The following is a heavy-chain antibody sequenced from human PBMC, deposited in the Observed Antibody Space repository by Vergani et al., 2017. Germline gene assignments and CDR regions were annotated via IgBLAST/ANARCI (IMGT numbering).Heavy chain of an antibody. CDR3: ASWWEDIVVVPAAAEYFQH. V-gene: IGHV3-49*03. D-gene: IGHD2-2*01. CDR2: IRSKAYGGTT. Sequence: EVQLVESGGGLVQPGRSLRLSCTASGFTFGDYAMSWFRQAPGKGLEWVGFIRSKAYGGTTEYAASVKGRFTISRDDSKSIAYLQMNSLKTEDTAVYYCASWWEDIVVVPAAAEYFQHWGQGTLVTVSS. CDR1: GFTFGDYA. J-gene: IGHJ1*01.